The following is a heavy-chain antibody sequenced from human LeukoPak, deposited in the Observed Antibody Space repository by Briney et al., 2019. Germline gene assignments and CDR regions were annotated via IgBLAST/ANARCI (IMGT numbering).Heavy chain of an antibody. CDR1: GYTFTSYG. V-gene: IGHV1-18*01. D-gene: IGHD4-23*01. CDR3: ARDSRSVVTPEYDY. Sequence: ASVKVSCKASGYTFTSYGISWVRQAPGQGLEWMGWISAYNGNTNYAQKLQGRVTMTRDMSTSTVYMELSSLRSEDTAVYYCARDSRSVVTPEYDYWGQGTLVTVSS. CDR2: ISAYNGNT. J-gene: IGHJ4*02.